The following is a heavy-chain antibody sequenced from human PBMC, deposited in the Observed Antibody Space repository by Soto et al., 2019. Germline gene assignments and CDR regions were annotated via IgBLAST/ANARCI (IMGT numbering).Heavy chain of an antibody. CDR2: IIPIFGTA. Sequence: QVQLVQSGAEVKKPGSSVKVSCKASGGTFSSYAISWVRQAPGQGLEWMGGIIPIFGTANYAQKFQGRVTITADKSTSTAYMELSSLRSEDTAVYYCARDDGNSQEFLYYCYGMDVWGQVTTVTVSS. CDR1: GGTFSSYA. CDR3: ARDDGNSQEFLYYCYGMDV. D-gene: IGHD4-4*01. J-gene: IGHJ6*02. V-gene: IGHV1-69*06.